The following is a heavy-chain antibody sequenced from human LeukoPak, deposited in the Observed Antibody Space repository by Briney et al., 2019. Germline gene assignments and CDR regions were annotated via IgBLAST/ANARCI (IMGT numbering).Heavy chain of an antibody. J-gene: IGHJ4*02. CDR3: AKLTDS. V-gene: IGHV3-23*01. CDR1: GFTFSSSS. Sequence: PGGSLRLSCAASGFTFSSSSMSWVRRAPGKGLEWVSTFTATGNTYYADSVKGRFTISRDNSKNTLYLQMNSPRAEDTAIYYCAKLTDSWGQGTLVTVSS. D-gene: IGHD4/OR15-4a*01. CDR2: FTATGNT.